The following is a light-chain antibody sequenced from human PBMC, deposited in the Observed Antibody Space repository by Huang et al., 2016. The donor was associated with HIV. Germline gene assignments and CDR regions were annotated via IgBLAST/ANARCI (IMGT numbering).Light chain of an antibody. V-gene: IGKV1-27*01. Sequence: DIQMTQSPSSLSTSVGDTVTITCRASQGISNFLAWYQQKPGKVPNLLIYSASTWPSGVPSRFSGSGSGTQFTLTSRSLQPEDGATYYCQKYNSAPYTFGQGTKLDIK. CDR1: QGISNF. CDR3: QKYNSAPYT. J-gene: IGKJ2*01. CDR2: SAS.